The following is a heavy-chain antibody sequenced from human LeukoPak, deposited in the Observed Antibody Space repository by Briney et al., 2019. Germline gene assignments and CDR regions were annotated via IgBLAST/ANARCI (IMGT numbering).Heavy chain of an antibody. CDR2: IGHEGTIK. J-gene: IGHJ4*02. CDR1: VFSFNTYG. CDR3: ATELNPDLAFEY. D-gene: IGHD3/OR15-3a*01. V-gene: IGHV3-30*02. Sequence: GGSLRLSCAASVFSFNTYGMHWVRQPPGKGLEWVACIGHEGTIKYYAESVKGRSTVSRDNSNNMLYLQMNSLTTEDTAVYYCATELNPDLAFEYWGQGTLVTVSS.